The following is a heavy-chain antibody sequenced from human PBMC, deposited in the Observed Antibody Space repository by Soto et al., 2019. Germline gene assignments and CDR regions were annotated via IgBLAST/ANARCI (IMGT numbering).Heavy chain of an antibody. CDR3: GGVAAY. D-gene: IGHD3-10*01. V-gene: IGHV4-30-2*01. Sequence: QLQLQESGSGLVKPSQTLSLTCAVSGGSISSGGYSWRWIRQPPGKGLEWIGYIYHSGGTYYNPTPQSRVTISVDRTRNQSSLTLSSVSAGDTAVYNCGGVAAYWCQGTVVTRPS. CDR1: GGSISSGGYS. J-gene: IGHJ4*02. CDR2: IYHSGGT.